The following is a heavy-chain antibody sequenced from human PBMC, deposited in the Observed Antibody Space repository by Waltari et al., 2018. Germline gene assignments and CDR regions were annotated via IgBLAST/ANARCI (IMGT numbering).Heavy chain of an antibody. D-gene: IGHD3-22*01. V-gene: IGHV4-38-2*01. CDR2: IYHSGGT. J-gene: IGHJ4*02. CDR3: ARQVDSSGYFYYFDY. CDR1: GYSISSGYY. Sequence: QVQLQESGPGLVKPSETLSLTCAVSGYSISSGYYWGWIRQPPGKGRVWIGSIYHSGGTYYTPSLKSRVTIPVDTSKNQFSLKLSSVTAADTAVYYCARQVDSSGYFYYFDYWGQGTLVTVSS.